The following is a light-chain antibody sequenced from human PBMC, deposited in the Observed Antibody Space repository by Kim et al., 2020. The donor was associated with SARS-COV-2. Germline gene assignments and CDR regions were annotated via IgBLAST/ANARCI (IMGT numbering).Light chain of an antibody. CDR2: GAS. V-gene: IGKV3-20*01. CDR1: QSVDSNY. CDR3: QQYGSPPET. Sequence: IVLTQSPGTLSLSPGERATLSCRASQSVDSNYLAWYQQKTGQAPRLLIYGASTRATGIPDRFSGSGSGTDFTLTISRLEPEDFAVYYCQQYGSPPETFGQGTKVDI. J-gene: IGKJ1*01.